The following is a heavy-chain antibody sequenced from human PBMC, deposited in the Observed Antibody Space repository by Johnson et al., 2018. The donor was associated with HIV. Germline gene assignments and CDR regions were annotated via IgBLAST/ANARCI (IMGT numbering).Heavy chain of an antibody. CDR3: VRRHYYDSSGYLDAFDI. Sequence: VQLVESGGGLVQPGGSLRLSCAASGFTFSDYYMTWIRQAPGKGLEWVSYINNNASSVYYADSVKGRFTISRDNAKNSLYLQMNSLRAEDTALYYCVRRHYYDSSGYLDAFDIWGQGTMVTVSS. CDR2: INNNASSV. CDR1: GFTFSDYY. D-gene: IGHD3-22*01. J-gene: IGHJ3*02. V-gene: IGHV3-11*01.